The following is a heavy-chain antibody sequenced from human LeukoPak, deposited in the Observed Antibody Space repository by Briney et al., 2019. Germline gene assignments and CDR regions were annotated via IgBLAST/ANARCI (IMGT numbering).Heavy chain of an antibody. Sequence: ASVKVSCKASGYTFTSYDINWVRQATGQGLEWMRWMNPNSGNTGYAQKFQGRVTITRNTSISTAYMELSSLRSEDTAVYYCAITYDFWSGYLGVPPSGLDPWGQGTLVTVSS. CDR2: MNPNSGNT. D-gene: IGHD3-3*01. CDR3: AITYDFWSGYLGVPPSGLDP. CDR1: GYTFTSYD. J-gene: IGHJ5*02. V-gene: IGHV1-8*03.